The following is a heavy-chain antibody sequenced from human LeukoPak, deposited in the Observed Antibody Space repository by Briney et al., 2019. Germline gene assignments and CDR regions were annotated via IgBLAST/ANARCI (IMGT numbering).Heavy chain of an antibody. CDR1: GGSISSYY. V-gene: IGHV4-4*07. CDR2: IYTSGST. D-gene: IGHD6-19*01. J-gene: IGHJ4*02. Sequence: SETLSLTCTVSGGSISSYYWSWIRQPAGKGLEWIGRIYTSGSTKYNPSLKSRVTMLVDTSKNQFSLKLSSVTAADTAVYYCARNDRSPGIAVAGLFDYWGQGTLVTVSS. CDR3: ARNDRSPGIAVAGLFDY.